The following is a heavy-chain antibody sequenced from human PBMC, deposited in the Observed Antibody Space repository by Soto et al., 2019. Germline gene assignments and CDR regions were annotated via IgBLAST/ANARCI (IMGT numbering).Heavy chain of an antibody. V-gene: IGHV1-69*08. D-gene: IGHD3-9*01. Sequence: QVQLVQSGAEVKKPGSSVKVSCKASGGTFSSYTISWVRQAPGQGLEWMGRSIPILGIANYAQKVQGRVTITAAKSTSQAYMGLSSQRSEDAGVYYCARDDPTAYEILTGYEADEPFAIWGQGTMVTVSS. CDR2: SIPILGIA. CDR1: GGTFSSYT. J-gene: IGHJ3*02. CDR3: ARDDPTAYEILTGYEADEPFAI.